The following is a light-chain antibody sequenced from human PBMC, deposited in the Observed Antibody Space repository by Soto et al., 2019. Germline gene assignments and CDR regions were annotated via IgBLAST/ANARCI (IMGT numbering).Light chain of an antibody. V-gene: IGLV1-44*01. CDR2: SNN. J-gene: IGLJ2*01. CDR1: SYNIGSNT. CDR3: AAWDDSLNALV. Sequence: QSVLTQPPSASGTPGQRVTISCYGSSYNIGSNTVNWYQQLPGTAPKLLIYSNNQRPSGVPDRFSGSKSGTSASLAISGLQSDDEADYYCAAWDDSLNALVFGGGTKLTVL.